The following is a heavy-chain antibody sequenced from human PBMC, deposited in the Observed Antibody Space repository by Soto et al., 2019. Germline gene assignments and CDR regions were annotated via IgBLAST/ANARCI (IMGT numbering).Heavy chain of an antibody. J-gene: IGHJ5*02. CDR3: ARDTAAIGQFDP. Sequence: SETLSLTCTVSGGSISSDDYYWSWIRQHPGKGLEWIGYIYYSGITYYNPSLKSRATISVDTSKNQFSLKLSSVTAADTAVYYCARDTAAIGQFDPWGQGTLVTVSS. CDR2: IYYSGIT. V-gene: IGHV4-31*03. D-gene: IGHD5-18*01. CDR1: GGSISSDDYY.